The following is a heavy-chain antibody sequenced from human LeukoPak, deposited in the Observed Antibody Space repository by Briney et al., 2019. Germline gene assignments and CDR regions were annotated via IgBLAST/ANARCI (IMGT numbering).Heavy chain of an antibody. CDR1: GYTFTGYY. J-gene: IGHJ3*02. V-gene: IGHV1-2*02. CDR2: INPNSGGT. D-gene: IGHD6-19*01. CDR3: ARGLISGWYVGSAFDI. Sequence: ASVKVSCKASGYTFTGYYMHWVRQAPGQGLEWMGWINPNSGGTNYAQKFQGRVTMTRDTSISTAYMELSRLRSDDTAVYYCARGLISGWYVGSAFDIWGQGTMVTVSS.